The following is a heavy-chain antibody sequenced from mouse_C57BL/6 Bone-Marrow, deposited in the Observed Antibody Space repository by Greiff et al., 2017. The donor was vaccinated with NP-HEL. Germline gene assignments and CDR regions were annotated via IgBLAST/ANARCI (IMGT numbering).Heavy chain of an antibody. D-gene: IGHD1-1*01. J-gene: IGHJ1*03. CDR3: ARNYGSSYWYFDV. Sequence: QVQLQQPGAELVMPGASVKLSCKASGYTFTSYWMHWVKQRPGQGLEWIGDIDPSDSYTNYNQKFKGKSTLTVDKSSSTAYMQLSSLTSEDSAVYYCARNYGSSYWYFDVWGTGTTVTVSS. CDR2: IDPSDSYT. V-gene: IGHV1-69*01. CDR1: GYTFTSYW.